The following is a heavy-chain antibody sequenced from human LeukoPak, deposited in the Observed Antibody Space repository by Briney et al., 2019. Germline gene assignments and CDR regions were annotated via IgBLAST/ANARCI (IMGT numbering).Heavy chain of an antibody. J-gene: IGHJ4*02. Sequence: GGSLRLSCAASGFTFSSYAMHWVRQAPGKGLEWVAVISYDGSNKYYADSVKGRFTISRDNSKNTLYLQMSSLRAEDTAVYYCAKFPSRVTMVRGAKGGGYYFDYWGQGTLVTVSS. CDR3: AKFPSRVTMVRGAKGGGYYFDY. CDR2: ISYDGSNK. D-gene: IGHD3-10*01. V-gene: IGHV3-30-3*02. CDR1: GFTFSSYA.